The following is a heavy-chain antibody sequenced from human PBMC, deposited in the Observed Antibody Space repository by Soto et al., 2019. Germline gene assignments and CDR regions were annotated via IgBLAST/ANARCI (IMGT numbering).Heavy chain of an antibody. CDR1: GGSISSGGYY. CDR2: IYYSGST. CDR3: ARATGGYNYFDY. V-gene: IGHV4-31*03. J-gene: IGHJ4*02. Sequence: SETLSLTCTVSGGSISSGGYYWSWIRQHPGKGLEWIGYIYYSGSTYYNPSLKSRVTISVDKSKNQLSLKLSSVTAADTAVYYCARATGGYNYFDYWGQGTLVTVSS. D-gene: IGHD5-12*01.